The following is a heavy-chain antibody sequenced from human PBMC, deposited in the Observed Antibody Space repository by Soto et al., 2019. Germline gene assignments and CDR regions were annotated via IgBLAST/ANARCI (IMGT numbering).Heavy chain of an antibody. V-gene: IGHV4-61*01. CDR1: GASVSSGNQY. CDR3: ARGWDANS. J-gene: IGHJ4*02. CDR2: IYNSVIT. Sequence: QVLMHESGPGLVKPSETLSLTCTVSGASVSSGNQYWSWIRQPPGKRLEWIGFIYNSVITNYSPSLKGRVSISADTPRNQFSLKVTSVTAADTAVYYCARGWDANSWGQGALVTVSS. D-gene: IGHD6-19*01.